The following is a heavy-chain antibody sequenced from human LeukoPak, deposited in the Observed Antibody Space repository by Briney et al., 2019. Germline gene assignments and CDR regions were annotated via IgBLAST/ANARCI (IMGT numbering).Heavy chain of an antibody. V-gene: IGHV3-23*01. CDR2: ISGSGGST. Sequence: GGSLRLSCAASGFTFSSYAMSWVRQAPGKGLEWVSAISGSGGSTYYADSVKGRFTISRDNSKNTLYLQMNSLRAEDTAVYHCAKANVLLWFGEPYYFDYWGQGTLVTVSS. CDR3: AKANVLLWFGEPYYFDY. D-gene: IGHD3-10*01. CDR1: GFTFSSYA. J-gene: IGHJ4*02.